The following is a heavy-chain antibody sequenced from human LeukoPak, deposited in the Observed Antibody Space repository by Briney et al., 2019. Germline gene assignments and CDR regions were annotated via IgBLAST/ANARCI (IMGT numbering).Heavy chain of an antibody. CDR3: VRHGESGRHHAYFDY. V-gene: IGHV4-59*08. CDR2: IYYTGST. D-gene: IGHD3-10*01. CDR1: GGSTSGYY. Sequence: PSETLSLTCTVSGGSTSGYYWSWIRQPPGKGLEWIGYIYYTGSTDYNPSLKSRVTISVDTSKNQFSLKLSSVTAGDTAIYYCVRHGESGRHHAYFDYWGHGALVTVSS. J-gene: IGHJ4*01.